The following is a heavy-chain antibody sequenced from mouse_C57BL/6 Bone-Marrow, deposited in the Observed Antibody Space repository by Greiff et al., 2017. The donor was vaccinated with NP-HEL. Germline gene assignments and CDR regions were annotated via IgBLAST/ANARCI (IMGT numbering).Heavy chain of an antibody. V-gene: IGHV1-64*01. CDR2: IHPNSGST. J-gene: IGHJ1*03. CDR1: GYTFTSYW. CDR3: ARSCYSNYGYFEV. Sequence: VQLQQPGAELVKPGASVKLSCKASGYTFTSYWMHWVKQRPGQGLEWIGMIHPNSGSTNYNEKFKSKATLTVDKSSSTAYMQLSSLTSEDSAVYYCARSCYSNYGYFEVWGTGTTVTVSS. D-gene: IGHD2-5*01.